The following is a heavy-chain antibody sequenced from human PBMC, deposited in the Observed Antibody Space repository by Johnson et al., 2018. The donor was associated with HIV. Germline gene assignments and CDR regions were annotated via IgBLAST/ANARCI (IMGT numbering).Heavy chain of an antibody. V-gene: IGHV3-30-3*01. CDR3: TTGTI. Sequence: QVQLVESGGGVVQPGRSLRLSCAASEFTLSNYAMHWVRQAPGKGLEWVALISYDGSNKYYADSVKGRFTISRDNSKNTLYLQMNSLKTEDTAVYYCTTGTIWGQGTMVTVSS. CDR1: EFTLSNYA. J-gene: IGHJ3*02. CDR2: ISYDGSNK.